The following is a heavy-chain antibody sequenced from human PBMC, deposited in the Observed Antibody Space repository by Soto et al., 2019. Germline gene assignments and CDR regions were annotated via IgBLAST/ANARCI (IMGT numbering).Heavy chain of an antibody. J-gene: IGHJ4*02. Sequence: PSETLSRTCAVSGDSATINVWCSCVRQPPGKGLEWIGEAYHNGLTDYNPSLKSRVTMSVDTSKNEFSLKLTSLTAADTAIYYCARDAAVPGESDRFDYWGQGTLVTVSS. D-gene: IGHD6-19*01. CDR1: GDSATINVW. CDR2: AYHNGLT. V-gene: IGHV4-4*02. CDR3: ARDAAVPGESDRFDY.